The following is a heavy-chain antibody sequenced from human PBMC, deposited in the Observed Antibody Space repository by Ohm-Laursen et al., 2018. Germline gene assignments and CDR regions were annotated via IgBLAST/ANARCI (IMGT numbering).Heavy chain of an antibody. J-gene: IGHJ5*02. CDR1: GGSISSGGYY. D-gene: IGHD1-26*01. CDR2: IYYSGST. V-gene: IGHV4-31*03. Sequence: TLSLTCIVSGGSISSGGYYWSWIRQHPGKGLGWIGYIYYSGSTYYNPSLKSRVTISVDTSKNQFSLKLSSVTAADTAVYYCAREGGGANWFDPWGQGTLVTVSS. CDR3: AREGGGANWFDP.